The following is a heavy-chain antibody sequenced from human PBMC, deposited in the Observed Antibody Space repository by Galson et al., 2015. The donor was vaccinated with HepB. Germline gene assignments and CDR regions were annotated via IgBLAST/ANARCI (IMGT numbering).Heavy chain of an antibody. CDR3: ARGTAGDAFDI. CDR1: GGTFSSYA. D-gene: IGHD1-1*01. V-gene: IGHV1-69*04. J-gene: IGHJ3*02. Sequence: SVKVSCKASGGTFSSYAISWVRQAPGQGLEWMGRIIPILGIANYAQKFQGRVTITADKSTSTAYMELSSLRSEDTAVYYCARGTAGDAFDIWGQGTMVTVSS. CDR2: IIPILGIA.